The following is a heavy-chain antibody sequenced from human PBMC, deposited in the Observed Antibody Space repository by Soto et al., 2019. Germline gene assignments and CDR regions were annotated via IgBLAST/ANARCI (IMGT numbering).Heavy chain of an antibody. Sequence: LRLSCAASGLTFSDNVMGWVRQVPGKGLEWVSSVSAAGGSTYYADFAKGRFAISRDNSNKTVYLQLNSLTAADTAVYYCAKDVGSSPRYWFFDLWGRGTPVTVSS. CDR2: VSAAGGST. CDR1: GLTFSDNV. D-gene: IGHD6-6*01. J-gene: IGHJ2*01. V-gene: IGHV3-23*01. CDR3: AKDVGSSPRYWFFDL.